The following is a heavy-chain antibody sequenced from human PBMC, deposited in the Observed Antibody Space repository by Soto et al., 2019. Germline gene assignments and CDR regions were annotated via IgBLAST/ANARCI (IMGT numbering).Heavy chain of an antibody. CDR3: ARLHRYSSGWPSHS. D-gene: IGHD6-19*01. Sequence: PGGSLRLSCAASGFTVSSNYMSWVRQAPGKGLEWVSVIYSGGSTYYADSVKGRFTISRDNSKNTLYLQMNSLRAEDTAVYYCARLHRYSSGWPSHSWGQGTLVTVSS. CDR1: GFTVSSNY. J-gene: IGHJ4*02. V-gene: IGHV3-53*01. CDR2: IYSGGST.